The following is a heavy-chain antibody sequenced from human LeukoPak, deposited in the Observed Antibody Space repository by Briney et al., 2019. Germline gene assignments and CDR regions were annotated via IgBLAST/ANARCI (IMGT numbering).Heavy chain of an antibody. CDR3: ARGRIAAAAAFDY. J-gene: IGHJ4*02. CDR1: GFTFSTYA. V-gene: IGHV3-64*01. D-gene: IGHD6-13*01. CDR2: ISSNGDST. Sequence: PGGSLRLSCAASGFTFSTYAMHWARQAPGKGLEYVSAISSNGDSTYYANSVKGRFTISRDNSKNTLYLQMGSLRAEDMAVYYCARGRIAAAAAFDYWGQGTLVTVSS.